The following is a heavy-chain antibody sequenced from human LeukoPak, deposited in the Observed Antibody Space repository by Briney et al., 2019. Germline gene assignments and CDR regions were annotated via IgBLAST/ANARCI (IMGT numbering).Heavy chain of an antibody. D-gene: IGHD1-20*01. Sequence: ASVKVSCKASGYTFTSYYIHWVRQAPGQGLEWMGWINPNSGDTNHAQKFQGRVTMTMDTSISTAYMELSRLTSDDTAVYYCARTNWNDLRYAFDIWGQGTMVTVSS. CDR1: GYTFTSYY. CDR3: ARTNWNDLRYAFDI. J-gene: IGHJ3*02. CDR2: INPNSGDT. V-gene: IGHV1-2*02.